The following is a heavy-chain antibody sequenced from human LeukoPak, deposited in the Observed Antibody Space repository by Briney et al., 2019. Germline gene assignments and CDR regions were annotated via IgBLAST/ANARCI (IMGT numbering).Heavy chain of an antibody. D-gene: IGHD3-22*01. CDR2: IKSKIDGGTT. J-gene: IGHJ4*02. CDR3: TTDRGEEGFDYYDSSGYYRGGYLDY. V-gene: IGHV3-15*01. CDR1: GFTFSNAW. Sequence: GGSLRLSCAASGFTFSNAWMSWVRQAPGKGLEWVGRIKSKIDGGTTDYAAPVKGRFTNSRDDSKNTLYLQMNSLKTEDTAVYYCTTDRGEEGFDYYDSSGYYRGGYLDYWGQGTLVTVSS.